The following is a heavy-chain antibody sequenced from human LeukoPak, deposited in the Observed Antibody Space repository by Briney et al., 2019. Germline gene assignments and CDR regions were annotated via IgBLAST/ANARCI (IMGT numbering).Heavy chain of an antibody. CDR2: IYYSGST. V-gene: IGHV4-39*01. Sequence: MSSETLSLTCTVSGGSISSSSYYWGWIRQPPGKGLEWIGSIYYSGSTYYNPSLKSRVTISVDTSKNQFSLKLSSVTAADTAVYYCARVTGTTDYWGQGTLVTVSS. D-gene: IGHD1-20*01. CDR1: GGSISSSSYY. J-gene: IGHJ4*02. CDR3: ARVTGTTDY.